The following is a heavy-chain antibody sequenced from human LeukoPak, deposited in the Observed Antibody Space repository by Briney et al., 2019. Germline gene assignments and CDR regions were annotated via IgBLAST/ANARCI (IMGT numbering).Heavy chain of an antibody. J-gene: IGHJ4*02. Sequence: GGSLRLSCAASGFTFSSYDMHWVRQATGKGLEWVSAIGTAGDTYYPGSVKGRFTISRENAKNSLYLQMNSLRAWDTSVYYCAIGIGIAVAGIADFDYCGQGTLVTVSS. CDR1: GFTFSSYD. CDR3: AIGIGIAVAGIADFDY. V-gene: IGHV3-13*04. CDR2: IGTAGDT. D-gene: IGHD6-19*01.